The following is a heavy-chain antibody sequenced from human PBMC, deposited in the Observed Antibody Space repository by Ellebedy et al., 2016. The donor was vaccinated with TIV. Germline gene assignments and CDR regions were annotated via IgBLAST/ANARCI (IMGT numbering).Heavy chain of an antibody. V-gene: IGHV3-49*04. CDR3: ARDSGTSYGATYFFDY. J-gene: IGHJ4*02. Sequence: GESLKISCTASGLTFGDYAMSWVRQAPGKGLEWVGFIRRKDLGGTIEYATSVKGRFTISRDDSKSIAYLQMNSLKSEDTAVYYCARDSGTSYGATYFFDYWGQGSLVTVSS. CDR1: GLTFGDYA. D-gene: IGHD5-18*01. CDR2: IRRKDLGGTI.